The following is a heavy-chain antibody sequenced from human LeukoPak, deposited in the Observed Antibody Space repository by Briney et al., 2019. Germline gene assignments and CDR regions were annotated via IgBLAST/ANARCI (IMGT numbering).Heavy chain of an antibody. CDR3: ARHPCSSTSCYWRGDSWFDP. CDR1: GGSISSSSYY. CDR2: IYYSGST. J-gene: IGHJ5*02. Sequence: SETLSLTGTVSGGSISSSSYYWGWIRQPPGKGLEWIGSIYYSGSTYYNPSLKSRVTISVDTSKNQFSLKLSSVTAADTAVYYCARHPCSSTSCYWRGDSWFDPWGQGTLVTVSS. D-gene: IGHD2-2*01. V-gene: IGHV4-39*01.